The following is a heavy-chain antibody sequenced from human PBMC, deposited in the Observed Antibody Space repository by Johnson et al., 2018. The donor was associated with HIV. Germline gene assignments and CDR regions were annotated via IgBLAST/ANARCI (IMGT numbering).Heavy chain of an antibody. Sequence: LQLVESGGNLVQPGGSLRLSCAASGFTVSSNYMTWVRQAPGKGLEWVSVIYSGGSTYYADSVKGRFIISRDNSKNTLLLQMNSLRVDDTAMYYCARGHHDSGYPLEAFEIWGQGTMVSVS. CDR2: IYSGGST. J-gene: IGHJ3*02. CDR3: ARGHHDSGYPLEAFEI. D-gene: IGHD3-22*01. V-gene: IGHV3-66*01. CDR1: GFTVSSNY.